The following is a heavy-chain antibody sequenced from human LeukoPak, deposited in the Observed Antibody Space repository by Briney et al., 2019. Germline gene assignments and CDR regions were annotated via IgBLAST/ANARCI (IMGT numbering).Heavy chain of an antibody. CDR2: INPSDGRT. CDR1: GYTFTSHG. J-gene: IGHJ3*02. V-gene: IGHV1-46*01. Sequence: ASVKVSCKASGYTFTSHGISWVRQAPGQGFEWMAIINPSDGRTTYSQRFQGRVTMTSDTSTSTAYMELSSLRSEDTAVYYCARVRDGYNDAYDIWGQGTMVTVSS. D-gene: IGHD5-24*01. CDR3: ARVRDGYNDAYDI.